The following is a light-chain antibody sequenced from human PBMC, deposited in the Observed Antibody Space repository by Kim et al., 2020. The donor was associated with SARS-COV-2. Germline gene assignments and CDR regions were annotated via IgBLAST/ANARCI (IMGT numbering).Light chain of an antibody. J-gene: IGKJ1*01. CDR2: GAS. Sequence: SPGERATLSCRASQSVSSSYLAWYQQKPGQAPRLLIDGASSRATGIPDRFSGSGSGTDFTLTISRLEPEDVAVYYCQQYGSSPKTFGQGTKVDIK. V-gene: IGKV3-20*01. CDR1: QSVSSSY. CDR3: QQYGSSPKT.